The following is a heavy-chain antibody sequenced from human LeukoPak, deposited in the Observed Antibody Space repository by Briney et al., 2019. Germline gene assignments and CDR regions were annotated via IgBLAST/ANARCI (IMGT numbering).Heavy chain of an antibody. CDR3: ARGQGIAVAGWYEP. J-gene: IGHJ5*02. Sequence: PSGTLSLTCAVSGGSISPYYWTWLRQPPGKELEWIGYIYHSGTTNYNPSLKSRVTISVDKSKNQLSLKLTSVTAADTAVYYCARGQGIAVAGWYEPWGQGTLVTVSS. V-gene: IGHV4-59*01. D-gene: IGHD6-19*01. CDR1: GGSISPYY. CDR2: IYHSGTT.